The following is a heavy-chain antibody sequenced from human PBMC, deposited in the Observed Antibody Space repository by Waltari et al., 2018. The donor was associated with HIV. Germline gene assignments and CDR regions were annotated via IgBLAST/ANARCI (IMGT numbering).Heavy chain of an antibody. CDR1: GYSIESGYY. D-gene: IGHD5-18*01. Sequence: QVQLQESGPGLVKPSETLSLTCSVSGYSIESGYYWGWIQQPPGKALEWIGSSLHSGNTYYNPSLKSRLTISLDTSKNQVSLKLSSVTAADTAVYYCASGSRRGHSHGIDYWGQGTLVTVSS. V-gene: IGHV4-38-2*01. J-gene: IGHJ4*02. CDR3: ASGSRRGHSHGIDY. CDR2: SLHSGNT.